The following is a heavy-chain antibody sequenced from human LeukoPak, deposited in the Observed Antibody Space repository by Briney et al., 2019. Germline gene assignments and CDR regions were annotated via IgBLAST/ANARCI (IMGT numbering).Heavy chain of an antibody. V-gene: IGHV3-30-3*01. CDR2: ISYDGSNK. J-gene: IGHJ4*02. Sequence: GGSLRLSCAASGFTFNSYWMNWVRQAPGKGLEWVAVISYDGSNKYYADSVKGRFTISGDNSKDTLYLQMNSLRAEDTAVYYCARDSDWNYDWGQGTLVTVSS. CDR1: GFTFNSYW. D-gene: IGHD1-7*01. CDR3: ARDSDWNYD.